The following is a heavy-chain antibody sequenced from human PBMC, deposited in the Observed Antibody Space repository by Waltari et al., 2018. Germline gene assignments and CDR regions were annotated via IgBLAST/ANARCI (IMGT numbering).Heavy chain of an antibody. J-gene: IGHJ6*03. CDR2: VSAYNGKT. Sequence: QVQLVQSGAEVKKPGASVKVSCKASGYTFTSYGISWVRQAPGQGLEWMGWVSAYNGKTKYARKLEGRVTMTTDKSTSTAYMELMSVRSDDAAVYYCARSDYYYYYMDVWGKGTTVTVSS. CDR1: GYTFTSYG. V-gene: IGHV1-18*01. CDR3: ARSDYYYYYMDV.